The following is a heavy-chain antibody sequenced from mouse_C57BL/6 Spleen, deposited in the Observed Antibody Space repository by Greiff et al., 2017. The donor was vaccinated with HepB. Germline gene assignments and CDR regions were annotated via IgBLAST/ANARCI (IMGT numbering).Heavy chain of an antibody. D-gene: IGHD1-1*01. CDR2: IYPSDSET. J-gene: IGHJ2*01. Sequence: QVQLQQPGAELVRPGSSVKLSCKASGYTFTSYWMDWVKQRPGQGLEWIGNIYPSDSETHYNQKFKDKATLTVDKSSSTAYMQLSSLTSEDSAVYYCARGQYGSGYFDYWGQGTTLTVSS. V-gene: IGHV1-61*01. CDR1: GYTFTSYW. CDR3: ARGQYGSGYFDY.